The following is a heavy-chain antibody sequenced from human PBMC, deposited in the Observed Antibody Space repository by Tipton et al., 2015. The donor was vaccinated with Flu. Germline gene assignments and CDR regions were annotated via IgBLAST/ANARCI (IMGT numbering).Heavy chain of an antibody. CDR3: AREMYGSGSWGGYYYYGMDV. CDR2: MYTSGST. Sequence: TLSLTCTVSGGSIRSYYWSWIRQPAGKGLEWIGHMYTSGSTNDNPSLKSRVTMSLDTSKNQFSLKLTSVTAADTAVYYCAREMYGSGSWGGYYYYGMDVWGQGTAVTVSS. CDR1: GGSIRSYY. V-gene: IGHV4-4*07. D-gene: IGHD3-10*01. J-gene: IGHJ6*02.